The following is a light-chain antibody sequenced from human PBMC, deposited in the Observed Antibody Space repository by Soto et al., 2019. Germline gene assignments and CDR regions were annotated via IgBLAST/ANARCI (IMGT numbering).Light chain of an antibody. V-gene: IGKV3-20*01. CDR2: GAS. CDR1: QSVNNR. Sequence: NVLTQSPGTLSLSPGERATLSCMASQSVNNRLAWYQQKPGQAPRLLISGASNRATGIPDRFSGSGSATDFSLIISSLEPEDFALYFCQQYGTSPMTFGQGTKVDIK. J-gene: IGKJ1*01. CDR3: QQYGTSPMT.